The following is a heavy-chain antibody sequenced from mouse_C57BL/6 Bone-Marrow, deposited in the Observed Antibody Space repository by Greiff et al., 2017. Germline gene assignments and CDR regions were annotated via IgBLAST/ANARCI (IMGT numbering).Heavy chain of an antibody. CDR2: IYPGDGDT. Sequence: QVQLQQSGAELVKPGASVKISCKASGYAFSSYWMNWVKQRPGKGLEWIGQIYPGDGDTNYKGKFKGKATLNADKSSSTAYMQLSSLPSEHSAVYFCATDYYVTQDAMEYRGQGTSGTVSS. CDR1: GYAFSSYW. V-gene: IGHV1-80*01. D-gene: IGHD1-1*01. CDR3: ATDYYVTQDAMEY. J-gene: IGHJ4*01.